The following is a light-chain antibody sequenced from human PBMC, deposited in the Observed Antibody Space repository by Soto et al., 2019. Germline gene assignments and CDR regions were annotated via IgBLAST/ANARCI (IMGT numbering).Light chain of an antibody. J-gene: IGKJ4*01. CDR3: QPYNNWPLT. Sequence: EIVMTQSPATLSVSPRERATLSCRASQRISSNLAWYQQKPGQAPRLLIYGASTRATGIPERFSGSGSGTEFTLTISSLQSEDFAVYYCQPYNNWPLTFGGGTKVEIK. CDR2: GAS. V-gene: IGKV3-15*01. CDR1: QRISSN.